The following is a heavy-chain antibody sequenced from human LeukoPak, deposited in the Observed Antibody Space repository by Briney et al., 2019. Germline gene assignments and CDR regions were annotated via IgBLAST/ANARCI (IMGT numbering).Heavy chain of an antibody. CDR3: ARDREDSGSPSTIDY. CDR2: IKQDGSEK. V-gene: IGHV3-7*01. J-gene: IGHJ4*02. CDR1: GFTFSSYW. Sequence: PGGSLRLSCAASGFTFSSYWMSWVRQAPGKGLEWVANIKQDGSEKYYVDSVKGRFTISRDNAKNSLYLQMNSLRAEDTAVYYCARDREDSGSPSTIDYWGQGTLVTVSS. D-gene: IGHD1-26*01.